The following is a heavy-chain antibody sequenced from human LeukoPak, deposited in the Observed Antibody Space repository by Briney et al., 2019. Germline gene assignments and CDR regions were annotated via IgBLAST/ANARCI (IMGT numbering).Heavy chain of an antibody. Sequence: SETLSLTCTVSNVSISRYYWSWIRPPPGRGLEGVGYIYYTGSTKYNPPLKSRVTISVDTSKNQFSLKLSSVTAADTAVYYCARQPWNMGAYYFDYWGQGTLVTVSS. D-gene: IGHD1-26*01. CDR2: IYYTGST. CDR3: ARQPWNMGAYYFDY. J-gene: IGHJ4*02. V-gene: IGHV4-59*08. CDR1: NVSISRYY.